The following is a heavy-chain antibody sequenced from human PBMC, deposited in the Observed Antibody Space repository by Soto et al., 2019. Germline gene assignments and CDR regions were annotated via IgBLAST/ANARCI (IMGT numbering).Heavy chain of an antibody. J-gene: IGHJ5*02. V-gene: IGHV1-3*01. CDR1: GYTFTRYT. CDR2: INPDNGNT. D-gene: IGHD2-15*01. Sequence: ASVKVSCKASGYTFTRYTMNWVRQAPGQRLEWMGWINPDNGNTKSSQKFQDRVIITRDTSASTAYMDVSSLRSEDTAVYYCARGIATGQLDPWGQGTLVTVSS. CDR3: ARGIATGQLDP.